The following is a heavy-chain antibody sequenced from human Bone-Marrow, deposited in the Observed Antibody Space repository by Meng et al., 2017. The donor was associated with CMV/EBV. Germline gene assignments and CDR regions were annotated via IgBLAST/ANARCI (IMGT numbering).Heavy chain of an antibody. CDR2: ISGSGGST. V-gene: IGHV3-23*01. D-gene: IGHD2-2*02. J-gene: IGHJ5*02. CDR3: ARIGYCSSTGCYTGWFDP. CDR1: GFTFSSYA. Sequence: GESLKISCAASGFTFSSYAMSWVRQAPGKGLEWVSAISGSGGSTYYADSVKGRFTISRDNAKNSLYLQMNSLRAEDTALYHCARIGYCSSTGCYTGWFDPWGQGTLVTVSS.